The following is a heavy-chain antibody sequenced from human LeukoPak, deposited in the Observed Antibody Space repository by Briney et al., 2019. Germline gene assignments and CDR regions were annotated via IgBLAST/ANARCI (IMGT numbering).Heavy chain of an antibody. CDR1: GYTFTSYG. V-gene: IGHV1-8*02. J-gene: IGHJ4*02. D-gene: IGHD3-22*01. CDR2: MNPNSGNT. CDR3: ARVYARKVVVIGY. Sequence: ASVKVSCKASGYTFTSYGISWVRQATGQGLEWMGWMNPNSGNTGYAQKFQGRVTMTRNTSISTAYMELSSLRSEDTAVYYCARVYARKVVVIGYWGQGTLVTVSS.